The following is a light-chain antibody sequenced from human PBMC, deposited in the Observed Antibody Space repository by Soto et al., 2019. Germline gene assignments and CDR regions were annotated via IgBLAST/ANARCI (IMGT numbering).Light chain of an antibody. J-gene: IGLJ3*02. CDR1: SSDVGSYNF. Sequence: QSALTQPASVSGSPGQSIIIFCTGTSSDVGSYNFVSWYQQHPGKAPKLMIYEVSKRPSGVSNRFSGSKSGNTASLTISGLQPEDEADYYCCSYAGNSGVFGGGTQLTVL. CDR2: EVS. CDR3: CSYAGNSGV. V-gene: IGLV2-23*02.